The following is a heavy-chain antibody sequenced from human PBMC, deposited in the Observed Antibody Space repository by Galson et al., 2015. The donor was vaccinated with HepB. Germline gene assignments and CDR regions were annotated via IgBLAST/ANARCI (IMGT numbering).Heavy chain of an antibody. Sequence: SLRLSCATSGFIFSSYAMSWVRQAPGKGLEWVSAISGSGGNTYYADSVKGRFTISRDNSKNILYLQMNSLRAEDTAVYYCSKWKEGSDDWYLAYWGQGTLVTVSS. CDR2: ISGSGGNT. V-gene: IGHV3-23*01. CDR1: GFIFSSYA. J-gene: IGHJ4*02. CDR3: SKWKEGSDDWYLAY. D-gene: IGHD3-9*01.